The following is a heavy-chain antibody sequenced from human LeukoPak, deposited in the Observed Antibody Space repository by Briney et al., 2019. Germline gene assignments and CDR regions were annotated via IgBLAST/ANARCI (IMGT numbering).Heavy chain of an antibody. CDR2: MNPNSGNT. CDR3: ARGHGSGTYYNVWVDP. CDR1: GYTFTSYD. Sequence: ASVKVSCKASGYTFTSYDINWVRQATGQGLEWMGWMNPNSGNTGYAQKFQGRVTMTRDTSTSTVYMELSSLRSEDTAVYYCARGHGSGTYYNVWVDPWGQGTLVTVSS. V-gene: IGHV1-8*02. D-gene: IGHD3-10*01. J-gene: IGHJ5*02.